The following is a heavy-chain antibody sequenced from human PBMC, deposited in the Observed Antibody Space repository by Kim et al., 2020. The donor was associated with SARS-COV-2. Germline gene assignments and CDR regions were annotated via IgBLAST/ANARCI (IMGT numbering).Heavy chain of an antibody. V-gene: IGHV3-11*06. Sequence: GGSLRLSCAASGFTFSDYNMNWIRQAPGKGLEWVSYISSSGIYTNYADSVKGRFTISRDNAKNSLYLQMNSLRAEDTAVYYCARDCGGSSSGLNWFDPWGQGTLVTVSS. CDR2: ISSSGIYT. CDR1: GFTFSDYN. CDR3: ARDCGGSSSGLNWFDP. D-gene: IGHD6-13*01. J-gene: IGHJ5*02.